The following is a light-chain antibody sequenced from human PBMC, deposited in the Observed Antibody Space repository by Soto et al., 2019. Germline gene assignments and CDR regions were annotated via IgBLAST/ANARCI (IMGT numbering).Light chain of an antibody. J-gene: IGKJ1*01. CDR3: QQYDAYPWT. Sequence: DIQMTQSPSTLSASVGDRVTITCRASQSIGTWLAWYQQRPGKAPKLLIYKASSLEGGVPSRFSGSGSGADFSLTISSLQPDDFATYYCQQYDAYPWTFGQGTKVDIK. CDR1: QSIGTW. CDR2: KAS. V-gene: IGKV1-5*03.